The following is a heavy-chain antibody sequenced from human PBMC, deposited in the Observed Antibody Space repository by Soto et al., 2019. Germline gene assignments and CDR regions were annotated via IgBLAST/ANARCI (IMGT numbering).Heavy chain of an antibody. Sequence: GGSLRLSCAASGFTFSSYWMSWVRQAPGKGLEWVANIKQDGSEKYYVDSVKGRFTISRANAKNSLYLQMNSLRAEDTAVYYCARVDIVVVVAATTAFDIWGQGTMVTVSS. CDR3: ARVDIVVVVAATTAFDI. CDR2: IKQDGSEK. D-gene: IGHD2-15*01. J-gene: IGHJ3*02. CDR1: GFTFSSYW. V-gene: IGHV3-7*01.